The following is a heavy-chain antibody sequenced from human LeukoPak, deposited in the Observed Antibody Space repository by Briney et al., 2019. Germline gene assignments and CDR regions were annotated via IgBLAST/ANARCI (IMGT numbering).Heavy chain of an antibody. CDR3: AREAVYSYGPYFDY. V-gene: IGHV4-59*01. D-gene: IGHD5-18*01. Sequence: SETLSLTCTVSGGSISSYYWSWIRHPPGKGLEWIGYIYYSGSTNYNPSLKSRVTISVDTSKNQFSLKLSSVTAADTAVYYCAREAVYSYGPYFDYWGQGTLVTVSS. CDR2: IYYSGST. CDR1: GGSISSYY. J-gene: IGHJ4*02.